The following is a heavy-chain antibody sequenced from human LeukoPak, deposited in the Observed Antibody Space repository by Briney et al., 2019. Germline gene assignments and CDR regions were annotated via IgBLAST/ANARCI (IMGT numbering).Heavy chain of an antibody. Sequence: SETLSLTCIVSGGSISSGSYYWSWIRQPAGKGLEWIGRVFTSGSTDYNPSFKSRVTISVDTSKKQVSLRLSPVTAADTAVYYCARDLPGQYGFDIWGQGTMVTVSS. J-gene: IGHJ3*02. V-gene: IGHV4-61*02. CDR1: GGSISSGSYY. CDR3: ARDLPGQYGFDI. CDR2: VFTSGST. D-gene: IGHD1-14*01.